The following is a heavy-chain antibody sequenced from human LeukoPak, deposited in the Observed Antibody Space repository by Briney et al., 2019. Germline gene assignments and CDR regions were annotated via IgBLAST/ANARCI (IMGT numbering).Heavy chain of an antibody. CDR3: SRESGAFCPFGY. J-gene: IGHJ4*02. CDR2: INHSAST. Sequence: SETLSLTCAIYGGSFSGYYWSWIRQPPGKGLEWIGEINHSASTNYNPSLNGRVTMSLDGSRNQLSLTLTSVTAADTATYYCSRESGAFCPFGYWGQGTLVIVPP. D-gene: IGHD1-26*01. CDR1: GGSFSGYY. V-gene: IGHV4-34*01.